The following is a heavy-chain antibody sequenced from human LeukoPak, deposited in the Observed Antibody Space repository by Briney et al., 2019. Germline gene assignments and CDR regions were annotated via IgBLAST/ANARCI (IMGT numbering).Heavy chain of an antibody. CDR1: GFTFSSYA. CDR2: MSGSSGRT. CDR3: AKDDGWVQYAN. D-gene: IGHD5-24*01. J-gene: IGHJ4*02. Sequence: GGSLRLSCAASGFTFSSYAMSWVRQAPGKGLEWVSAMSGSSGRTYYADSVKGRFTISRDNSKNTLYVQMNSLRAVDTAVYYCAKDDGWVQYANWGQGTLVTVSS. V-gene: IGHV3-23*01.